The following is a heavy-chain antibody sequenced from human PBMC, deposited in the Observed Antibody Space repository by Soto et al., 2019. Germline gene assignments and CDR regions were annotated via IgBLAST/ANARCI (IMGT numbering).Heavy chain of an antibody. CDR3: AKDQGYSPSPPGHY. J-gene: IGHJ4*02. CDR1: GFTFSSYG. D-gene: IGHD5-18*01. Sequence: QPGGSLRLSCAASGFTFSSYGMHWVRQAPGKGLEWVAVISYDGSNKYYADSVKGRFTISRDNSKNTLYLQMNSLRAEDTAVYYCAKDQGYSPSPPGHYWGQGTLVTVSS. CDR2: ISYDGSNK. V-gene: IGHV3-30*18.